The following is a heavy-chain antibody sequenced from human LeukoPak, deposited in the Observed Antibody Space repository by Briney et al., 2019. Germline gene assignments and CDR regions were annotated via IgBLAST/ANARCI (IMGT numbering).Heavy chain of an antibody. CDR2: LYSSGTT. CDR1: GASISSGRNY. J-gene: IGHJ4*02. V-gene: IGHV4-39*01. CDR3: ARHLSGTTMAHYFDH. Sequence: ASETLSLTCTVSGASISSGRNYWGWIRQSPGKGLEWIASLYSSGTTHYNPSLQSRVSVSVDTSKNQFSVRLNSLTAADTAVYYCARHLSGTTMAHYFDHWGQGTVVTVSS. D-gene: IGHD1-1*01.